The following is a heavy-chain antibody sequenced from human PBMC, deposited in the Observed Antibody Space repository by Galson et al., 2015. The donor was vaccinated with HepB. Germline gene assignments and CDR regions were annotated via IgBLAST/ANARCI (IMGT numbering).Heavy chain of an antibody. J-gene: IGHJ4*02. Sequence: SLRLSCAASGFTFSSYAMHWVRQAPGKGLEWVAVISYDGSNKYYADSVKGRFTISRDNSKNTLYLQMNSLRAEDTAVYYCARDVGGSSEYYFDYWGQGTLVTVSS. CDR1: GFTFSSYA. D-gene: IGHD1-26*01. CDR2: ISYDGSNK. V-gene: IGHV3-30*04. CDR3: ARDVGGSSEYYFDY.